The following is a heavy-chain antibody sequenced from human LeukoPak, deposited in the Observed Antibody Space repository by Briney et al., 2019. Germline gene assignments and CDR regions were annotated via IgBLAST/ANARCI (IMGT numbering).Heavy chain of an antibody. CDR2: IYYSGST. Sequence: PSETLSLTCTVSGGSISSSSYCWGWIRQPPGKGLEGIGRIYYSGSTYYNPSLKSRVTISVDTSKNQFSLKLSSVTAADTAVYYCARHVFIAAAGDLEWFDPWGQGTLVTVSS. CDR3: ARHVFIAAAGDLEWFDP. D-gene: IGHD6-13*01. J-gene: IGHJ5*02. CDR1: GGSISSSSYC. V-gene: IGHV4-39*01.